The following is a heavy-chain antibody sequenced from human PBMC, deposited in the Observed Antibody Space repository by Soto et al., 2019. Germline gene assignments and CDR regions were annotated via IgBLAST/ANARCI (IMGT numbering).Heavy chain of an antibody. CDR1: GFTFSSYG. Sequence: HPGGSLRLSCAASGFTFSSYGMHWVRQAPGKGLEWVAVIWYDGSNKYYADSVKGRFTISRDNSKNTLYLQMNSLRAEDTAVYYCARDLTGISYFDYWGQGTLVTVSS. V-gene: IGHV3-33*01. CDR3: ARDLTGISYFDY. J-gene: IGHJ4*02. CDR2: IWYDGSNK.